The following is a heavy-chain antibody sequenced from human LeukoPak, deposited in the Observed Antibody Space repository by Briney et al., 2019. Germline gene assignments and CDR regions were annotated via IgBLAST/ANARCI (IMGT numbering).Heavy chain of an antibody. J-gene: IGHJ4*02. V-gene: IGHV4-39*07. CDR3: ARFPPVDSCGYQRVE. CDR2: IYDSGST. D-gene: IGHD3-22*01. Sequence: TSETLSLTCTVSGGSISSSSYYWGWIRQPPGKGLEWIGSIYDSGSTYYNPSLKSRVTISVDTSKNQFSLKLRSVTAADAAVYYCARFPPVDSCGYQRVEWGQGTLVTVP. CDR1: GGSISSSSYY.